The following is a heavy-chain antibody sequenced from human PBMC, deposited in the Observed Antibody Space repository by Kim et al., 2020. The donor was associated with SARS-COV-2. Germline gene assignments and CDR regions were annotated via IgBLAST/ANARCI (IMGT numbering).Heavy chain of an antibody. J-gene: IGHJ5*02. D-gene: IGHD3-10*01. CDR2: IIPIFGTA. CDR3: ARGRGVLLWFREPYNWFDP. V-gene: IGHV1-69*13. Sequence: SVKVSCKASGGTFSSYAISWVRQAPGQGLEWMGGIIPIFGTANYAQKFQGRVTITADESTSTAYMELSSLRSEDTAVYYCARGRGVLLWFREPYNWFDPWGQGTLVTVSS. CDR1: GGTFSSYA.